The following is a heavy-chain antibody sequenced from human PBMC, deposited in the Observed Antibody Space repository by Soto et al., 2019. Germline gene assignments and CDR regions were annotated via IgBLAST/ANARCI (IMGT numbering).Heavy chain of an antibody. D-gene: IGHD2-2*01. J-gene: IGHJ6*02. CDR1: GYIFTNYW. CDR3: ASSPRGYCSSTSCRELGNYYGMDV. Sequence: GESLKISCNGSGYIFTNYWIGWVRQMPGKGLEWMGIIYPGDSDTRYSPSFQGQVTISADKSISTAYLQWSSLKASDTAMYFCASSPRGYCSSTSCRELGNYYGMDVWGQGTTVTVSS. V-gene: IGHV5-51*01. CDR2: IYPGDSDT.